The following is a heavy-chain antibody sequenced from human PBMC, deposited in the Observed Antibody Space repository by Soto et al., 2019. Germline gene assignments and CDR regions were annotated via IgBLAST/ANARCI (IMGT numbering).Heavy chain of an antibody. Sequence: PSETLSLTCTVSGGSVSSSSYYWSWIRQPPGKGLEWIGYISSSGSTNYNPSLKSRVTISVDTSKNQFSLKLSSVTAADTAVYYCATIGIVGATSVDYGGQGTLVTGSS. CDR1: GGSVSSSSYY. CDR2: ISSSGST. CDR3: ATIGIVGATSVDY. V-gene: IGHV4-61*01. D-gene: IGHD1-26*01. J-gene: IGHJ4*02.